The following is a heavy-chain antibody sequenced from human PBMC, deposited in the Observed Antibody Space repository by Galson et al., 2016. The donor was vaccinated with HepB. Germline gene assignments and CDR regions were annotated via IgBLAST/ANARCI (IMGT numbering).Heavy chain of an antibody. D-gene: IGHD6-13*01. CDR1: GFTFSSYG. CDR3: AKATEYSTSWYGFYYGMDV. J-gene: IGHJ6*02. CDR2: ISGNGDRT. V-gene: IGHV3-23*01. Sequence: SLRLSCAASGFTFSSYGMHWVRQAPGKGLEWVTAISGNGDRTYYADSVKGRFTISRDNSKNTMYLQMNSLRAEDTAVYYCAKATEYSTSWYGFYYGMDVWGQGTTVTVSS.